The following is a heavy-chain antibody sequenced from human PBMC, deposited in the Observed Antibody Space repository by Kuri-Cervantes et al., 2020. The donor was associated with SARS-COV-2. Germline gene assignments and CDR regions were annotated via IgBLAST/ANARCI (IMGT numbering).Heavy chain of an antibody. V-gene: IGHV1-18*01. CDR1: GYTFTSYG. CDR3: ATGPPYVVPAAIGGGWFDP. J-gene: IGHJ5*02. CDR2: VSAYNGNT. Sequence: ASVKVSCKASGYTFTSYGISWVRQAPGQGLEWMGWVSAYNGNTNYAQKLQGRVTMTEDTSTDTAYMELSSLRSEDTAVYYCATGPPYVVPAAIGGGWFDPWAREPWSPSPQ. D-gene: IGHD2-2*02.